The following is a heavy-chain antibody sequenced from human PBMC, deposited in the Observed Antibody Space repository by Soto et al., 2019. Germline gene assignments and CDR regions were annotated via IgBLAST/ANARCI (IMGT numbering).Heavy chain of an antibody. Sequence: GESLKISCKGSGYSFTSYWIGWVCQMPGKGLEWMGIIYPGDSDTRYSPSFQGQVTISADKSISTAYLQWSSLKASDTAMYYCARRSTSRYGGDSVDYWGQGTLVTVSS. D-gene: IGHD2-2*01. CDR3: ARRSTSRYGGDSVDY. CDR2: IYPGDSDT. J-gene: IGHJ4*02. CDR1: GYSFTSYW. V-gene: IGHV5-51*01.